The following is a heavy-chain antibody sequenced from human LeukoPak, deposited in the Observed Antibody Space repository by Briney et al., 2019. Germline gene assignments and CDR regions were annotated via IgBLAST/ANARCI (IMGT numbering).Heavy chain of an antibody. CDR1: GGTFSSYA. CDR2: IIPIFGTA. J-gene: IGHJ6*02. D-gene: IGHD2-15*01. CDR3: ARDSGGNSYGMDV. Sequence: SVKVSCKASGGTFSSYAISWVRQAPGQGFEWMGGIIPIFGTANYAQKFQGRVTITADESTSTAYMELSSLRSEDTAVYYCARDSGGNSYGMDVWGQGTTVTVSS. V-gene: IGHV1-69*13.